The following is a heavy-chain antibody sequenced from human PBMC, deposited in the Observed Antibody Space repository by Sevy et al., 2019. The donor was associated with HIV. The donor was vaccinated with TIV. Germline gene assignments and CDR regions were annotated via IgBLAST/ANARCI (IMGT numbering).Heavy chain of an antibody. J-gene: IGHJ5*02. V-gene: IGHV3-21*01. CDR3: ARGGFDGIFDP. CDR1: GFTFSSYS. CDR2: ISSSSSYI. D-gene: IGHD1-26*01. Sequence: GGSLRLSCAASGFTFSSYSMNWVRQAPGKGLEWVSSISSSSSYIYYTDSVKGPFTISRDNAKNSLYLQMNSLRAEDTAVYYCARGGFDGIFDPWGQGTLVTVSS.